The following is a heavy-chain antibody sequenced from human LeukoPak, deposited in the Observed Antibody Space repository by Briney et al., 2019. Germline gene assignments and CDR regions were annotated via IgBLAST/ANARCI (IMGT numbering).Heavy chain of an antibody. Sequence: SETLSLTCTVSGGSISSYYWSWIRQPAGKGLEWIGRTYTSGSTNYNPSLKSRVTMSVDTSKNQFSLKLSSVTAADTAVYDCARDPQQLAFYYWGQVTLVTFSS. V-gene: IGHV4-4*07. CDR1: GGSISSYY. CDR2: TYTSGST. J-gene: IGHJ4*02. CDR3: ARDPQQLAFYY. D-gene: IGHD6-13*01.